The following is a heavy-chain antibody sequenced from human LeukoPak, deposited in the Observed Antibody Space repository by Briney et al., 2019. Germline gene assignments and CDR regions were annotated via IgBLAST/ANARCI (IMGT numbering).Heavy chain of an antibody. CDR1: GFTFSSYS. Sequence: GGSLRLSCAASGFTFSSYSMNWVRQAPGKGLEWVSYISSSSSTIYYADSVKGRFTVSRDNAKNSLYLQMNSLRAEDTAVYYCARDSTLDRFDYWGQGTLVTVSS. D-gene: IGHD3-3*02. CDR2: ISSSSSTI. J-gene: IGHJ4*02. CDR3: ARDSTLDRFDY. V-gene: IGHV3-48*04.